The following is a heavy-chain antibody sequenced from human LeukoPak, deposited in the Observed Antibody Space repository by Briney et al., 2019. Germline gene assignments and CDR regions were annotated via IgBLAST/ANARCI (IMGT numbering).Heavy chain of an antibody. J-gene: IGHJ4*02. CDR2: INPNSGGT. D-gene: IGHD3-16*01. V-gene: IGHV1-2*06. CDR1: GYTFTGYY. CDR3: ARVCYSNFFFVGGIFKKAPNFDS. Sequence: ASVKVSCKASGYTFTGYYMHWVRQAPGQGLEWMGRINPNSGGTNYAQKFQGRVTMTRDTSISTAYMELSRLRSDDTAVYYCARVCYSNFFFVGGIFKKAPNFDSGGQGPL.